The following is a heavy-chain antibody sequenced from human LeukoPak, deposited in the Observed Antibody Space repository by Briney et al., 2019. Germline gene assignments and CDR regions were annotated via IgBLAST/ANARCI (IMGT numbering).Heavy chain of an antibody. CDR2: INHSGST. J-gene: IGHJ4*02. CDR3: ARRLVVVAADFDY. D-gene: IGHD2-15*01. V-gene: IGHV4-34*01. Sequence: PSETLSLTCAVYGGSFSGYYWSWIRQPPGKGLEWIGEINHSGSTNYNPSLKSRVTISVDTSKNQFSLKLSSVTAAGTAVYYCARRLVVVAADFDYWGQGTLVTVSS. CDR1: GGSFSGYY.